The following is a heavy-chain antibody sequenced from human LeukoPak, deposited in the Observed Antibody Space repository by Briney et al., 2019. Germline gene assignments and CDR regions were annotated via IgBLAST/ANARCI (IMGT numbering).Heavy chain of an antibody. J-gene: IGHJ5*02. CDR3: ARELTGTTHRSYNWFDP. V-gene: IGHV1-69*05. CDR2: IIPIFGTA. D-gene: IGHD1-7*01. CDR1: GGTFSSYA. Sequence: ASVKVSCKASGGTFSSYAISWVRQAPGQGLEWMGGIIPIFGTANYAQKFQGRVTITTDESTSTAYMELSSLRSEDTAVYYCARELTGTTHRSYNWFDPWGQGTLVTVSS.